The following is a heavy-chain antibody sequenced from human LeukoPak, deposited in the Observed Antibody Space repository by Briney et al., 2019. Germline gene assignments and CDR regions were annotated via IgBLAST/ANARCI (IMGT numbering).Heavy chain of an antibody. J-gene: IGHJ4*02. V-gene: IGHV3-30*03. D-gene: IGHD6-13*01. Sequence: PGRSLRLSCAASGFTFTTYGIHWVRQAPGKGLEWVAVISYDGSKKYYADSVKGRFTISRDNSKNTLYLQMNSLRAEDTAVYYCARGSRSAADTNIDYWGQGTLVTVSS. CDR2: ISYDGSKK. CDR1: GFTFTTYG. CDR3: ARGSRSAADTNIDY.